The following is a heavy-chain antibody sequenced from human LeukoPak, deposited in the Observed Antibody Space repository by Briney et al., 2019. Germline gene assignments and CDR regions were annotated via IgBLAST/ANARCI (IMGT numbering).Heavy chain of an antibody. Sequence: GGSLRLSCAASGFTFSSYTMNWARQAPGKGLEWVASINHNGNVNYYVDSVKGRFTISRDNAKNSLYLQMSNLRAEDTAVYFCARGGGLDVWGQGATVTVSS. V-gene: IGHV3-7*03. J-gene: IGHJ6*02. CDR1: GFTFSSYT. CDR3: ARGGGLDV. CDR2: INHNGNVN. D-gene: IGHD3-16*01.